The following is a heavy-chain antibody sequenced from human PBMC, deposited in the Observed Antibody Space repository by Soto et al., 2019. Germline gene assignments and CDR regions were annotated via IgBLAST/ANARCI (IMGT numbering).Heavy chain of an antibody. J-gene: IGHJ4*02. CDR1: GFTFSSYW. CDR2: INSDGSST. V-gene: IGHV3-74*01. CDR3: ARDPTNRLRLGELSLGNFDY. Sequence: GGSLRLSCAASGFTFSSYWMHWVRQAPGKGLVWVSRINSDGSSTSYADSVKGRFTISRDNAKNTLYLQMNSLRAEDTAVYYCARDPTNRLRLGELSLGNFDYWGQGTLVTVSS. D-gene: IGHD3-16*02.